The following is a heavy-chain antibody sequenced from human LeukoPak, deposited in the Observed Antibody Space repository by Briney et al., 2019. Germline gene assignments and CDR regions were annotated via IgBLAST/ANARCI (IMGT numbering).Heavy chain of an antibody. CDR3: AKDQIGWAPGYSSGPLDS. CDR2: LSYEGGSQ. D-gene: IGHD6-19*01. V-gene: IGHV3-30*04. Sequence: GGSLRLSCAASGFTFSAYAMHWVRQAPGKGLEWVAVLSYEGGSQRYADSVKGRFTVSRDSSKNTLFLQMNSLRDEDTAVYYCAKDQIGWAPGYSSGPLDSWGQGTLVTVSS. CDR1: GFTFSAYA. J-gene: IGHJ4*02.